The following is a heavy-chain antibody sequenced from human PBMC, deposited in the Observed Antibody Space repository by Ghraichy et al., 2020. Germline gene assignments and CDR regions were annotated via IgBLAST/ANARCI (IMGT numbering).Heavy chain of an antibody. J-gene: IGHJ3*01. D-gene: IGHD3-22*01. CDR3: VRDKGYYSDSSAGVLDL. V-gene: IGHV3-21*01. CDR1: GLTFSNYN. CDR2: MSKSGTYI. Sequence: GGSLRLSCAASGLTFSNYNMNWVRQAPGKGLEWVSVMSKSGTYIYYADSVKGRFTISRDNAKNSLYLQMNSLRADDTAVYYCVRDKGYYSDSSAGVLDLWGQGTMVIVSS.